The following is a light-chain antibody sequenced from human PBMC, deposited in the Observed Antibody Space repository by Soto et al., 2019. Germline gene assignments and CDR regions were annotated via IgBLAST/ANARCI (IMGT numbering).Light chain of an antibody. CDR3: QHNYTSPLS. CDR2: AAS. CDR1: QSISSY. J-gene: IGKJ4*01. Sequence: DIQMTQSPSSLSASVGDIVTITCRASQSISSYLNWYQQKPGKDPKLLIYAASSLQGGVPSRFSGNNSGTAFTLNISSLQAEDFATYYCQHNYTSPLSVGGGTKVEIK. V-gene: IGKV1-39*01.